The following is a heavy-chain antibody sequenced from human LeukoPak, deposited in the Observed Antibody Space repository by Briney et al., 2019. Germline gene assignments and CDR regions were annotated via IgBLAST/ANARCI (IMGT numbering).Heavy chain of an antibody. CDR2: IKQDGSEK. CDR3: ARDSHPYGRCWCFDH. CDR1: GFTFSSYW. Sequence: GGSLRLSCAASGFTFSSYWMSWVRQAPGKGLEWVANIKQDGSEKYYVDSVKGRFTISRDNAKNSLYLQMNSLRAEDTAVYYCARDSHPYGRCWCFDHWGQGTLVPLSS. D-gene: IGHD6-19*01. V-gene: IGHV3-7*01. J-gene: IGHJ4*02.